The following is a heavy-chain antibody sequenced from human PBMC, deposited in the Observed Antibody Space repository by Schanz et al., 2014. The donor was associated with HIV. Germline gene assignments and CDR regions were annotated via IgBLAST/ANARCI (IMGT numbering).Heavy chain of an antibody. V-gene: IGHV3-23*01. CDR2: IGSGGGRT. Sequence: EVQLLESGGGLVQPGGSLRVSCAASGFMFSSYGMSWVRQAPGKGLEWVSLIGSGGGRTYYADSVKGRVTISRDNSKNMLYLEMSSLRVEDTAIYFCARASRIVVAGTDPRRHYQYGMDVWGQGTTVTVSS. D-gene: IGHD6-13*01. J-gene: IGHJ6*02. CDR3: ARASRIVVAGTDPRRHYQYGMDV. CDR1: GFMFSSYG.